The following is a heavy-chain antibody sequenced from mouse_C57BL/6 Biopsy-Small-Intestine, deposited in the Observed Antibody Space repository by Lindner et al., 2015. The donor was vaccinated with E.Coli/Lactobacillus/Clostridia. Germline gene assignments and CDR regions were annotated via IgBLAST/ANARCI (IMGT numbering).Heavy chain of an antibody. V-gene: IGHV1-42*01. CDR3: AREAQAYYAMDY. CDR1: GYSFTGYY. Sequence: VQLQESGPELVKPGASVKISCKASGYSFTGYYMNWVKQSPEKSLEWIGEINPRIGDVTYNQKFRAKATLTVDESSSTAYMELKSLTSEDSAVYYCAREAQAYYAMDYWGQGTSVTVSS. CDR2: INPRIGDV. J-gene: IGHJ4*01. D-gene: IGHD3-2*02.